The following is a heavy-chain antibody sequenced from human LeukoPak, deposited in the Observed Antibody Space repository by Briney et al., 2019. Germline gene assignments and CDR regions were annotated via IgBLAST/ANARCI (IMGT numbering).Heavy chain of an antibody. CDR2: IYYSGST. CDR3: ARGGGGSDYFDY. CDR1: SGSISSYY. J-gene: IGHJ4*02. V-gene: IGHV4-59*12. Sequence: SETLSLTCSVSSGSISSYYWSWIRQPPGKGLEWVGYIYYSGSTTYNPSLKSRVTMSVDTSKNQFSLKLSSVTAADTAVYYCARGGGGSDYFDYWGQGTLVTVSS. D-gene: IGHD2-15*01.